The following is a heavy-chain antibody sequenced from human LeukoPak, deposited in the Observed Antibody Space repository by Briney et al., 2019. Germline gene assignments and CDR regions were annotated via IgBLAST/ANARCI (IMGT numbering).Heavy chain of an antibody. J-gene: IGHJ4*02. CDR2: ISHSGST. Sequence: SETLSLTCAVYGGSFSDYYWSWIRQPPGKGLEWIGEISHSGSTNYNPSLKSRVTMSVDTSKNQFSLKLTSVTAADTAAYYCAAQYSGYVRLDYWGQGTLVTVSS. D-gene: IGHD5-12*01. V-gene: IGHV4-34*01. CDR1: GGSFSDYY. CDR3: AAQYSGYVRLDY.